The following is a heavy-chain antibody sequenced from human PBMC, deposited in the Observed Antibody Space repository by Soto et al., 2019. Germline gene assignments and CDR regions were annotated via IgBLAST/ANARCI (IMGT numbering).Heavy chain of an antibody. CDR1: GFTFSSYA. D-gene: IGHD3-22*01. J-gene: IGHJ4*02. Sequence: QVQLVESGGGVVQPGRSLSLSCAASGFTFSSYAMHWVRQAPGKGLEWVAVISYDGSNKYYADSVKGRFTISRDNSKNTLYLQMNSLRAEDTAVYYCALSSGYQNPFDYWGQGTLVTVSS. CDR3: ALSSGYQNPFDY. CDR2: ISYDGSNK. V-gene: IGHV3-30-3*01.